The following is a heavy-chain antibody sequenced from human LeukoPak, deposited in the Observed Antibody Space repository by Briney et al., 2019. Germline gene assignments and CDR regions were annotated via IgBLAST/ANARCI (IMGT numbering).Heavy chain of an antibody. CDR3: TKGGWGFPFDS. CDR2: ISGSGGTL. V-gene: IGHV3-9*01. Sequence: GGYLRLSCAASGFTFNDYSMHWVRQAPGKGLEWVSGISGSGGTLDYAGSVRGRFTISRDNAKNSLYLQMNSLRPEDSALYFCTKGGWGFPFDSWGQGTLVTVSS. J-gene: IGHJ4*02. CDR1: GFTFNDYS. D-gene: IGHD7-27*01.